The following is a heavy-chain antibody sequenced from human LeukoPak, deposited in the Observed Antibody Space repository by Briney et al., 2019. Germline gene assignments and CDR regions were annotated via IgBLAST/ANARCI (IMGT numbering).Heavy chain of an antibody. V-gene: IGHV3-21*01. J-gene: IGHJ2*01. CDR1: GFTFSSYS. CDR3: ARDSGSYRNWYFDL. CDR2: ISSSSSYI. D-gene: IGHD1-26*01. Sequence: GGSLRLSCAASGFTFSSYSMNWVRQAPGKGLEWVSSISSSSSYIYYADSVKGRFTISRDNAKNSLYLQMNSLRAEDTAVYYCARDSGSYRNWYFDLWGRGTLVTVSS.